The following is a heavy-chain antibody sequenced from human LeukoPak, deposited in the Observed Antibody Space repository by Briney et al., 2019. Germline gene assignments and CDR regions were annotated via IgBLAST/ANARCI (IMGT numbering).Heavy chain of an antibody. CDR1: GGSFSGYY. CDR2: INHSGST. D-gene: IGHD3-22*01. V-gene: IGHV4-34*01. CDR3: ARGFYYDSSGYPMDV. J-gene: IGHJ6*02. Sequence: SETLSLTCAVYGGSFSGYYWSWIRQPPGKGVEWIGEINHSGSTNYNPSLKSRVTISVDTSKNQFSLKLSSVTAADTAVYYCARGFYYDSSGYPMDVWGQGTTVTVSS.